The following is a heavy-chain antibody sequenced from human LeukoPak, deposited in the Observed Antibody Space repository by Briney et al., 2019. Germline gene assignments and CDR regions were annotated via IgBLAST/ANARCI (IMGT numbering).Heavy chain of an antibody. Sequence: PGGSLRLSCAASGFTFTSYGIHWVRQAPGKGLEWVAFIRYDGSNKYYADSVKGRFTISRDNSKNTLYLQMNSLRAEDTAVYYCATDPPASVVTPSHYFDYWGQGTLVTVSS. CDR3: ATDPPASVVTPSHYFDY. J-gene: IGHJ4*02. CDR1: GFTFTSYG. CDR2: IRYDGSNK. D-gene: IGHD4-23*01. V-gene: IGHV3-30*02.